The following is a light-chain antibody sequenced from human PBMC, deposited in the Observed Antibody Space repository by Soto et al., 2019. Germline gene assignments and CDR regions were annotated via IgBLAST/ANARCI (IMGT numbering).Light chain of an antibody. CDR2: GAS. V-gene: IGKV3-15*01. CDR3: QQYNNWPPGT. CDR1: QSVSTN. J-gene: IGKJ1*01. Sequence: EIVMTQSPATLSVSPGERATLSCRASQSVSTNLAWYQQKPGQAPRLLIYGASTRATVIPARFSGSGSGTESTLTISSLQSEDFAFYYCQQYNNWPPGTFGQGTEVEIK.